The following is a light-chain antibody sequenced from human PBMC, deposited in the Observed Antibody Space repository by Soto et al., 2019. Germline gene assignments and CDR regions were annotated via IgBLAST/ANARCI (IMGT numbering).Light chain of an antibody. CDR1: SSDVGGYNY. J-gene: IGLJ2*01. Sequence: QSALTQPASVSGSPGQSITISCTGTSSDVGGYNYVSWYQQHPGKAPKLMIYDVSNRPSGVSNRFSGSKSGNTASLTISGLQADDEADYYCSSYTRSSTPLYVVFGGGTKLTVL. CDR2: DVS. CDR3: SSYTRSSTPLYVV. V-gene: IGLV2-14*01.